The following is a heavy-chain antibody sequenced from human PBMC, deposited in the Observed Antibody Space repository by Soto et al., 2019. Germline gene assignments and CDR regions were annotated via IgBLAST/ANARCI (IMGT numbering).Heavy chain of an antibody. CDR3: ARGGEGVRFLEWFRPGFDP. Sequence: ASVKVSCKASGYTFTSYDINWVRQATGQGLEWMGWMNPNSGNTGYAQKFQGRVTMTRNTSISTAYMELSSLRSEDTAVYYCARGGEGVRFLEWFRPGFDPWGQGTLVTVSS. V-gene: IGHV1-8*01. CDR1: GYTFTSYD. CDR2: MNPNSGNT. D-gene: IGHD3-3*01. J-gene: IGHJ5*02.